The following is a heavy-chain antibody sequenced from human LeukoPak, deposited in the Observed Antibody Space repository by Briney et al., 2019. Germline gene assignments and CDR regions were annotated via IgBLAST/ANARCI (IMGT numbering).Heavy chain of an antibody. CDR3: ARDPAGWYYDSSGYSEDY. Sequence: ASVKVSCEASGYTFTGYYMHWVRQAPGQGLEWMGRINPNSGGTNYAQKFQGRVTMTRDTSISTAYMELSRLRSDDTAVYYCARDPAGWYYDSSGYSEDYWGQGTLVTVSS. D-gene: IGHD3-22*01. V-gene: IGHV1-2*06. CDR2: INPNSGGT. CDR1: GYTFTGYY. J-gene: IGHJ4*02.